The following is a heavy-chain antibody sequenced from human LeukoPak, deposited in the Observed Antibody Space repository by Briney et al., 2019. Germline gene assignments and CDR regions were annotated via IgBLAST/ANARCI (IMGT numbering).Heavy chain of an antibody. D-gene: IGHD3-10*01. J-gene: IGHJ4*02. V-gene: IGHV1-2*02. CDR1: GYTLTGYY. CDR3: ARGVSSIYYFDY. Sequence: GASVNVSCKASGYTLTGYYMHWVRPAPGQGLEWMGWINPNSGGTNYAQKFQGRVTMTRDTSISTAYMELSRLRSDDTAVYYCARGVSSIYYFDYWGQGTLVTVSS. CDR2: INPNSGGT.